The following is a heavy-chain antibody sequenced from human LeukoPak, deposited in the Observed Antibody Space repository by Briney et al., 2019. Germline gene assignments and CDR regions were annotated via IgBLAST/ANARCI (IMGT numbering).Heavy chain of an antibody. V-gene: IGHV3-23*01. D-gene: IGHD5-18*01. CDR3: TKDPPTVMANAFHI. CDR1: GFTFSSYG. CDR2: ISGSGGTT. J-gene: IGHJ3*02. Sequence: GGSLRLSCAASGFTFSSYGMSWVRQAPGKGLEWVSSISGSGGTTYYADSVKGRFTISRDNSKNTLYLQMNSLRADDTAVYSCTKDPPTVMANAFHIWGQGTMVTVS.